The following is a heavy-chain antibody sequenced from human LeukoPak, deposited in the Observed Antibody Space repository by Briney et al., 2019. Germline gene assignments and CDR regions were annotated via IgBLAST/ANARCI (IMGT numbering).Heavy chain of an antibody. Sequence: SETLSLTCAVYGGSFSGYYWSWIRQPPGKGLEWIGEINHSGSTNYNPSPKSRVTISVDTSKNQFSLKLSSVTAADTAVYYCARVRGSKGGAIFFDIWGQGTMVTVSS. CDR2: INHSGST. V-gene: IGHV4-34*01. CDR1: GGSFSGYY. D-gene: IGHD3-3*01. J-gene: IGHJ3*02. CDR3: ARVRGSKGGAIFFDI.